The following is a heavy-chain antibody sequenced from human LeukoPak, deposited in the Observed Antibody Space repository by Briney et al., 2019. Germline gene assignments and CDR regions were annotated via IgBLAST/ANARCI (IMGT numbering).Heavy chain of an antibody. CDR2: IKSKTDGGTT. CDR3: TLDTGWYGLDY. Sequence: TAGGSLRLSCAASGFTFSNAWMSCVRQAPGKGLEWVGRIKSKTDGGTTDYAAPVKGRFTISRDDSKNTLYLQMNSLKTGDTAVYYCTLDTGWYGLDYWGQGTLVTVSS. V-gene: IGHV3-15*01. CDR1: GFTFSNAW. J-gene: IGHJ4*02. D-gene: IGHD6-19*01.